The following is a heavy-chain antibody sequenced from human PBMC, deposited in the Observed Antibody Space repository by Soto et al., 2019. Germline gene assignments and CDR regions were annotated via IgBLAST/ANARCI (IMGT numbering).Heavy chain of an antibody. D-gene: IGHD1-26*01. J-gene: IGHJ4*02. V-gene: IGHV3-30-3*01. CDR3: ARDDSGPEYCFDY. Sequence: QVQLVESGGGVVQPGRSQRLSCAASGFTFNKYAMHWVRQAPGKGLEWVAVISYDGNKSYYADSVKGRFTISRDNSKNTLYVQMNSLTAEDTAVYYCARDDSGPEYCFDYWGQGTLVSVSS. CDR1: GFTFNKYA. CDR2: ISYDGNKS.